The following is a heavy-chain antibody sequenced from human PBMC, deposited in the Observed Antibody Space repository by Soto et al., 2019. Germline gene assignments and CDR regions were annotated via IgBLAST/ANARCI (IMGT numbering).Heavy chain of an antibody. J-gene: IGHJ4*02. CDR2: IYWDDDK. Sequence: QITLKESGPTLVKPTQTLTLTCTFSGFSLSTSGVGVGWIRQPPGKALEWLALIYWDDDKRYSPSLKSRLTSPKDPPKNQVVLTMTSMDPVDTATYYCAHSHDGGDFDYWGQGTLVTVSS. CDR1: GFSLSTSGVG. CDR3: AHSHDGGDFDY. V-gene: IGHV2-5*02. D-gene: IGHD4-17*01.